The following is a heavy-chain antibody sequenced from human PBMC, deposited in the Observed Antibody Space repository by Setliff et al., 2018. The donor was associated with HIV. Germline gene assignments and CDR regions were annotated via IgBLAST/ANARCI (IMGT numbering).Heavy chain of an antibody. Sequence: LSLTCTVSGGSISGSDYYWGWIRQPPGKGLESIGSIYYSGSTYYKPSLKSRVTISVDTSKNQFSLKLSSVTAADTAVYYCARQGQLGSEWGQGTLVTVSS. D-gene: IGHD1-1*01. CDR1: GGSISGSDYY. CDR2: IYYSGST. CDR3: ARQGQLGSE. V-gene: IGHV4-39*01. J-gene: IGHJ4*02.